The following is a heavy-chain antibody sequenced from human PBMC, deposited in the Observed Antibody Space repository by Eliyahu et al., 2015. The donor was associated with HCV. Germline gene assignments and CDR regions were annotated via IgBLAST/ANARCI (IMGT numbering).Heavy chain of an antibody. V-gene: IGHV1-24*01. Sequence: QVXLEQSGTEVKKPGASVKVSCQVSGYTLSDLSLHWVRQAPGKGLEWMGGFDPEDGEPVYAQKFQSRLTMTEDTSTDTAYITLSDLRSEDTAIYYCSTLGAWGQGTLVIVSS. CDR2: FDPEDGEP. CDR1: GYTLSDLS. J-gene: IGHJ5*02. CDR3: STLGA.